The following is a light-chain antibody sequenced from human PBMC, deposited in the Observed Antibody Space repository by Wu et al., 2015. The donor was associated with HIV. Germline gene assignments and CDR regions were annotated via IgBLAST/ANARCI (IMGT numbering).Light chain of an antibody. J-gene: IGKJ1*01. CDR3: QHYITYSWT. V-gene: IGKV1-5*03. CDR1: QSINTW. Sequence: DIQMTQSPSALSASVGDSVTITCRASQSINTWLAWYQQKPGKAPKLLIYKASSLESGVPLRFSGSGSGTEFTLTITSLQPDDFATYYCQHYITYSWTFGQGTKVQIK. CDR2: KAS.